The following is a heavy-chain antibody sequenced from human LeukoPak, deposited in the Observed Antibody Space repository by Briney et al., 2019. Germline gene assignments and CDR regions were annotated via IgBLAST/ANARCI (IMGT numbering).Heavy chain of an antibody. CDR1: GFIFNTYS. J-gene: IGHJ6*03. Sequence: GGSLRLSCAASGFIFNTYSMTWVRQAPGKGLEWVSSISYDATNYYYAASVKGRFTISRDNSKNTLYLQMNSLRADDTAVYYCARSTSHYYYYYMDVWGKGTTVTISS. CDR2: ISYDATNY. CDR3: ARSTSHYYYYYMDV. V-gene: IGHV3-21*01.